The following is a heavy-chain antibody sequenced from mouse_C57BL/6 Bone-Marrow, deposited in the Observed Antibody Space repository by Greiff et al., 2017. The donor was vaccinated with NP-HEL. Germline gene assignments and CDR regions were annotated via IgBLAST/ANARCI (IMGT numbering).Heavy chain of an antibody. Sequence: EVQVVESEGGLVQPGSSMKLSCTASGFTFSDYYMAWVRQVPEKGLEWVANINYDGSSTYYLDSLKSRFIISRDNAKNILYLQMSSLKSEDTATYYCARRGNQGYFDYWGQGTTLTVSS. V-gene: IGHV5-16*01. CDR2: INYDGSST. CDR1: GFTFSDYY. CDR3: ARRGNQGYFDY. J-gene: IGHJ2*01.